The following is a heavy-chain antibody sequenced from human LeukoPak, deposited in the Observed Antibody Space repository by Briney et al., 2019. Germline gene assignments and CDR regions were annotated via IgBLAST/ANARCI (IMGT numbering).Heavy chain of an antibody. CDR3: ARTAYYYDSSGSLEDYYYYYMDV. Sequence: SETLSLTCTVSGGAISSSYWSWIRQPPGKGLEWIGYIYYSGSTNYNPSLKSRATIAVDTSKNQYSLKLSSVTAADTAVYYCARTAYYYDSSGSLEDYYYYYMDVWGKGTTVTISS. V-gene: IGHV4-59*01. CDR2: IYYSGST. D-gene: IGHD3-22*01. J-gene: IGHJ6*03. CDR1: GGAISSSY.